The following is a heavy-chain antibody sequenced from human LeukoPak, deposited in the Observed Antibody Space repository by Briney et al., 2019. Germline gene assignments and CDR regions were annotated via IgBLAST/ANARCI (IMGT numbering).Heavy chain of an antibody. CDR1: GFTFSSYG. CDR2: ISTDGSNK. J-gene: IGHJ4*02. D-gene: IGHD6-19*01. Sequence: GGSLRLSCAASGFTFSSYGMHWVRQAPGKGLEWVAGISTDGSNKFYGDSVKGRFTISRDNSKNTLYLQMSSLRAEDTAVYYCARLRLGSSGWHYSDYWGQGTLVTVSS. CDR3: ARLRLGSSGWHYSDY. V-gene: IGHV3-30*03.